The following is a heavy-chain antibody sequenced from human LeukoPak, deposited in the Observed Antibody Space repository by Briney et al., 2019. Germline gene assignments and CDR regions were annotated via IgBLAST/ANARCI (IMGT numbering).Heavy chain of an antibody. V-gene: IGHV3-30*18. Sequence: PGGSLRLSCAASGFTFSNFAMNWVRQAPGKGLEWVAGISYDGSNKYYGDSVKGRFTISRDTSKNTLYLQMNSLRTEDTAVYFCAKCIVVGATTPFDFDYWGQGTLVTVSS. J-gene: IGHJ4*02. D-gene: IGHD2-15*01. CDR3: AKCIVVGATTPFDFDY. CDR1: GFTFSNFA. CDR2: ISYDGSNK.